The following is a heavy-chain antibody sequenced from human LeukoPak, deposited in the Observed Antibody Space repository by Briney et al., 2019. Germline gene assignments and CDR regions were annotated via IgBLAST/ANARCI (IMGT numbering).Heavy chain of an antibody. D-gene: IGHD6-13*01. CDR2: INQDGSEK. V-gene: IGHV3-7*01. Sequence: GGSLRLXCAASGFTFRSHWMSWVRQAPGKGLEWVANINQDGSEKHYVDYVKGRFTISRDNAKNSLYLQMNSLRAEDTAMYYCARDSEHSSSFAFDIWGQGTMVTVSS. J-gene: IGHJ3*02. CDR1: GFTFRSHW. CDR3: ARDSEHSSSFAFDI.